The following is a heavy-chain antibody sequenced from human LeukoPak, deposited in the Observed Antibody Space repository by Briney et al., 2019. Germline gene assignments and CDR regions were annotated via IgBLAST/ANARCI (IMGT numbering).Heavy chain of an antibody. CDR1: GFTFSSYA. D-gene: IGHD2-15*01. CDR2: ISGSGGST. Sequence: GGSLRLSCAASGFTFSSYAMSWVRQAPGKGLEWVSAISGSGGSTYYADSVKGRFTISRDNSKNTLYLQMNSLRAEDTAVYYCATFSWRTVVAANSLVAAWGQGTLVTVSS. CDR3: ATFSWRTVVAANSLVAA. J-gene: IGHJ5*02. V-gene: IGHV3-23*01.